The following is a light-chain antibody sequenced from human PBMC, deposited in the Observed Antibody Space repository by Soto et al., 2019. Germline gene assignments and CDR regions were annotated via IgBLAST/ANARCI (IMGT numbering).Light chain of an antibody. CDR1: QTVSNK. J-gene: IGKJ5*01. CDR2: DTS. CDR3: QQRSSWPPT. V-gene: IGKV3-11*01. Sequence: EIVMTQSPATLSVSPGERATLSFRASQTVSNKLAWYQHKPGQAPRLLIYDTSNRATGVPARFSGSGSGTDFTLTISSLEPEDFAVYYCQQRSSWPPTFGQGTRLEIK.